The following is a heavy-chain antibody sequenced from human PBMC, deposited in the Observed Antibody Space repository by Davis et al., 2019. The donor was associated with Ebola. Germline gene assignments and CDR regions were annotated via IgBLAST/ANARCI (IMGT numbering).Heavy chain of an antibody. J-gene: IGHJ6*02. V-gene: IGHV3-9*01. CDR3: ARDGSGSSSPHETYYYYGMDV. Sequence: GGSLRLSCAASGFTFDDYAMHWVRQAPGKGLEWVSGISWNSGSIGYADSVKGRFTISRDNSKNTLYLQMNSLRAEDTAVYYCARDGSGSSSPHETYYYYGMDVWGQGTTVTVSS. CDR1: GFTFDDYA. CDR2: ISWNSGSI. D-gene: IGHD6-6*01.